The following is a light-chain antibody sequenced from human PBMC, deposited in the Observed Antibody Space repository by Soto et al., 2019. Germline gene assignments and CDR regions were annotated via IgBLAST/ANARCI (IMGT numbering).Light chain of an antibody. V-gene: IGKV3-20*01. CDR1: QSVRSSY. J-gene: IGKJ1*01. CDR3: QQYGSLSWT. CDR2: GAS. Sequence: ETVLTPSPCTLSLSPGDRATLSCRASQSVRSSYLAWYQQKPGQAPRIIIFGASGRATGIPDRLSGSGSGTDFTLTISRLEPEDFAVYYCQQYGSLSWTFGQGTKVDIK.